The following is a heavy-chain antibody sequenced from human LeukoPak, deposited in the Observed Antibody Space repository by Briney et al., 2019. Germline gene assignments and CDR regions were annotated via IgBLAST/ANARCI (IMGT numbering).Heavy chain of an antibody. J-gene: IGHJ1*01. CDR3: VRGAGPGTPFD. Sequence: GGSLRLSSAASGFTFSLSWMPWVRQAPGKGLEWVSSINYDARSRTYADSVKGRLTISRDNAENTLFLQMNSLRVEDTAIYSCVRGAGPGTPFDWGQGVLVTVSS. D-gene: IGHD1-1*01. V-gene: IGHV3-74*01. CDR1: GFTFSLSW. CDR2: INYDARSR.